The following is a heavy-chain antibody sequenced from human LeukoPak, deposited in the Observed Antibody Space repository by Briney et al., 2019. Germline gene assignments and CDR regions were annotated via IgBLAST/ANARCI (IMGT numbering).Heavy chain of an antibody. V-gene: IGHV3-23*01. CDR3: VTGSAPYYFDY. CDR2: ISGSGGST. Sequence: PGGSLRLSCAASGFTFSSYAMSWVPQAPGKGLEWVSAISGSGGSTYYADSVKGRFTISRDNSKNTLYLQMNTLRAEDTAVYYCVTGSAPYYFDYWGQGTLVTVSS. CDR1: GFTFSSYA. J-gene: IGHJ4*02. D-gene: IGHD6-6*01.